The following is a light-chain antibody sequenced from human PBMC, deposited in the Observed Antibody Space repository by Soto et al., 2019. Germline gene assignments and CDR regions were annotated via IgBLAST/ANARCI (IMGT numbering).Light chain of an antibody. V-gene: IGLV2-23*01. CDR3: CSYAGSSTCGV. J-gene: IGLJ3*02. Sequence: QSVLTQPASVSGSPGQSITISCTGTSSDVGSYNLVSWYQQHPGKAPKLMIYEGSKRPSGVSNRFSGSKSGNTASLTISGLQAEDEADYYCCSYAGSSTCGVFGGGTKLTVL. CDR2: EGS. CDR1: SSDVGSYNL.